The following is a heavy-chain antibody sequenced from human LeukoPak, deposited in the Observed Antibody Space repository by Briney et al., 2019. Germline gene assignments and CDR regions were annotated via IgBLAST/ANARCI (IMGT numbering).Heavy chain of an antibody. J-gene: IGHJ3*02. CDR3: ARPLCYGDYTCAFDI. D-gene: IGHD4-17*01. Sequence: SETLSLTCTVSGGSISSSSFYWSWIRQPPGKGLEWIGSIYYSGSTYYNPSLKSRVTISVDTSKNQFSLKLSSVTAADTAVYYCARPLCYGDYTCAFDIWGQGSMVTVSS. V-gene: IGHV4-39*01. CDR2: IYYSGST. CDR1: GGSISSSSFY.